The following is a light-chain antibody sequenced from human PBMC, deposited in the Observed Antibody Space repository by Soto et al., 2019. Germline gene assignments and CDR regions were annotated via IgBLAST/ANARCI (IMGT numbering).Light chain of an antibody. V-gene: IGKV3-15*01. CDR2: RAS. CDR1: QSINSN. J-gene: IGKJ1*01. Sequence: ERVMTQSPATMSVSPGERVTLSCRASQSINSNLAWYQQTPGQAPRLLIYRASTRATGIPARFSGSGSGTEFALTISSLQSEDFAFYYCQQYDNWPPRTFGQVTKVEIK. CDR3: QQYDNWPPRT.